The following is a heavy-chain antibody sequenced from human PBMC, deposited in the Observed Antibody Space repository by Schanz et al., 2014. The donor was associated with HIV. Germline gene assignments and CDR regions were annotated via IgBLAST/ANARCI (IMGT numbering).Heavy chain of an antibody. CDR3: AKDRNYYDDRYLGKGNYYYYYGMDV. V-gene: IGHV3-30*18. CDR1: GFTFDSYG. J-gene: IGHJ6*02. Sequence: QVQLVESGGGVVQPGRSLRVSCAASGFTFDSYGMHWVRQAPGKGLEWVAVISYDGRNKYYADSVKGRFTISRDNSKNTLYLQLKSLRAEDRAVYYCAKDRNYYDDRYLGKGNYYYYYGMDVWGQGTTVTVSS. D-gene: IGHD3-22*01. CDR2: ISYDGRNK.